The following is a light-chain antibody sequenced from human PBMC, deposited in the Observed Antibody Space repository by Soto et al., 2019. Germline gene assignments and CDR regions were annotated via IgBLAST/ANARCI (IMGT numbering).Light chain of an antibody. CDR3: QQYNKWPWT. CDR2: DAS. Sequence: ETVMTQTTGTVSGSPGESVTRSCRASQSVSSKLVWYQRKPGQSPRLLIYDASTRATDMPGRFSGSGSGTEFTLTISSLQSEDFAVYYCQQYNKWPWTFGQGTKVDIK. V-gene: IGKV3-15*01. J-gene: IGKJ1*01. CDR1: QSVSSK.